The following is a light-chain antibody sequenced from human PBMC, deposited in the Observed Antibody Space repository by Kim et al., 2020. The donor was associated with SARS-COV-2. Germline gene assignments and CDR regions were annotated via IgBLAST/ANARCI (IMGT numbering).Light chain of an antibody. CDR1: QSISSNY. CDR2: GAS. CDR3: QQYGSSPLT. Sequence: PGERATLSCRASQSISSNYLAWYQQKPGQAPKLLIYGASSRATGIPDRFSGSGSGSDFSLTISRLEPEDFGVYYCQQYGSSPLTFGGGTKVDIK. V-gene: IGKV3-20*01. J-gene: IGKJ4*01.